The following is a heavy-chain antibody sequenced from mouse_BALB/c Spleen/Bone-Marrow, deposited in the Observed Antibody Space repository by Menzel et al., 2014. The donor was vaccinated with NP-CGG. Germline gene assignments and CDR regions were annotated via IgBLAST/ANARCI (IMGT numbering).Heavy chain of an antibody. CDR2: INSNGGST. J-gene: IGHJ4*01. V-gene: IGHV5-6-3*01. D-gene: IGHD2-3*01. Sequence: LVESGGGLVQPGGSLKLSCAASGFTFSSYGMSWVRQTPDKRLELVATINSNGGSTYYPDSVKGRFTISRDNAKNTLYLQMSSLKSEDTAMYYCARERDGYFRDAMDYWGQGTSVTVSS. CDR3: ARERDGYFRDAMDY. CDR1: GFTFSSYG.